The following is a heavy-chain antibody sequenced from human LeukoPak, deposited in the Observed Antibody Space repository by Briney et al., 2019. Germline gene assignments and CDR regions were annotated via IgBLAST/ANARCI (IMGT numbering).Heavy chain of an antibody. CDR3: ARHEYCSGGSCYLDWYFDL. D-gene: IGHD2-15*01. CDR2: IYDSGST. CDR1: GGSISSNNYF. Sequence: PSETLSLTCTVSGGSISSNNYFWGWIRQPPGKGLEWIGSIYDSGSTYYNPSLKSRVTISVDTSKNQFSLKLNSVTAADTAMYYCARHEYCSGGSCYLDWYFDLWGRGTLVTVSS. J-gene: IGHJ2*01. V-gene: IGHV4-39*01.